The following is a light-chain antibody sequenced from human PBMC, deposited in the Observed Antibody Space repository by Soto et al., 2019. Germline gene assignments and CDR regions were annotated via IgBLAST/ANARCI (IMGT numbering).Light chain of an antibody. CDR2: GAS. Sequence: EIVLTQSPGTLSLSPGERATLSCRASQSVDSNYLAWYQQKPGQAPRLLIYGASSRATGIPDRFSGSGSGTDFTLSISRLEPEDFAVYYCQQYGSSPRTFGQGTKVEIK. CDR3: QQYGSSPRT. V-gene: IGKV3-20*01. CDR1: QSVDSNY. J-gene: IGKJ1*01.